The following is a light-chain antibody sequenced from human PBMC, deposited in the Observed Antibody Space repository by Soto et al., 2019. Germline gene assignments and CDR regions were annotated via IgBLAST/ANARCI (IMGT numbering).Light chain of an antibody. CDR3: QQRYSWPPLT. CDR2: DAS. CDR1: QTVYQY. J-gene: IGKJ4*01. Sequence: EVVLTQSPATLSLSPGERATLSCRASQTVYQYVAWYQQKPGQAPRLLIYDASNRATGIPARFIGTGSGTDFTLTISSLEPEDFAVYYCQQRYSWPPLTFGGGTRVEIK. V-gene: IGKV3-11*01.